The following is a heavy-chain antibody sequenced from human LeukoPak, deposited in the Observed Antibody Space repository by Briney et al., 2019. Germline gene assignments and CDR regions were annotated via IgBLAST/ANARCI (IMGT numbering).Heavy chain of an antibody. V-gene: IGHV3-30-3*01. Sequence: GGSLRLSCAASGFTFSSYAMHWVRQAPGKGLEWVAVISYDGSNKYYADSVKGRFTISRDNTKNTLYLQMNSLRAEDTAVYYCARDHRGVRDYFDYWGQGTLVTVSS. D-gene: IGHD3-10*01. CDR1: GFTFSSYA. CDR3: ARDHRGVRDYFDY. CDR2: ISYDGSNK. J-gene: IGHJ4*02.